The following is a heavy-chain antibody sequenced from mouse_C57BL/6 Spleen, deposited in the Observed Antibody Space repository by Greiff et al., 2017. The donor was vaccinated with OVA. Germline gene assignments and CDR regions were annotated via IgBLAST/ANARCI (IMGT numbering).Heavy chain of an antibody. CDR2: ISSGSSTI. V-gene: IGHV5-17*01. CDR3: ARPTGYYFDY. J-gene: IGHJ2*01. Sequence: EVKVVESGGGLVKPGGSLKLSCAASGFTFSDYGMHWVRQAPEKGLEWVAYISSGSSTIYYADTVKGRFTISRDNAKNTLFLQMTSLRAGDTAMYYCARPTGYYFDYWGQGTTLTVSS. CDR1: GFTFSDYG. D-gene: IGHD2-2*01.